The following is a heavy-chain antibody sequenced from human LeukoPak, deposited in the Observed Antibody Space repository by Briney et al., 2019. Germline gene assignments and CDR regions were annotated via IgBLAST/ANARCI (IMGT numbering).Heavy chain of an antibody. Sequence: GGSLRLSCAASGFIFSDHYMDWVRQAPGKGLEWVGRSRNKANSYITEYAASVKGRFTISRDDSKNSLFLQMNSLKTEDTAVYYCARGCCSGGSCYGHGFDIWGQGTMVTVSS. CDR3: ARGCCSGGSCYGHGFDI. J-gene: IGHJ3*02. CDR1: GFIFSDHY. D-gene: IGHD2-15*01. CDR2: SRNKANSYIT. V-gene: IGHV3-72*01.